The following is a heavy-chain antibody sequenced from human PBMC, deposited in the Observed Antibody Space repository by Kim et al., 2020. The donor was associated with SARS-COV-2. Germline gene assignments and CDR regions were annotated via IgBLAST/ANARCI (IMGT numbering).Heavy chain of an antibody. CDR2: IWYDGSNK. Sequence: GGSLRLSCAASGFTFSSYAMHWVRQAPGKGLEWVAVIWYDGSNKYYADSVKGRFTISRDNSKNTLYLQMNSLRAEDTAVYYCAKSFFSSGYGDYFDYWGQGTLVTVSS. V-gene: IGHV3-33*06. CDR3: AKSFFSSGYGDYFDY. D-gene: IGHD3-16*01. CDR1: GFTFSSYA. J-gene: IGHJ4*02.